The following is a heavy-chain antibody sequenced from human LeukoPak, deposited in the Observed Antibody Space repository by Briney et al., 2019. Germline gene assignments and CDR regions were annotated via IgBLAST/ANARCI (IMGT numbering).Heavy chain of an antibody. J-gene: IGHJ4*02. Sequence: GASVKVSCKASGGTFSSYAISWVRQAPGQGLEWMGGIIPIFGTANYAQKFQGRVTITADKSTSTAYMELSSLRSEDTAVYYCARDRRAGLYYFDYWGQGTLVTVSS. D-gene: IGHD2-15*01. CDR3: ARDRRAGLYYFDY. V-gene: IGHV1-69*06. CDR1: GGTFSSYA. CDR2: IIPIFGTA.